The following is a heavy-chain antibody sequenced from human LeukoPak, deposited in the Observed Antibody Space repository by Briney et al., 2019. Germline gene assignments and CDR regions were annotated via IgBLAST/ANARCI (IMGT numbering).Heavy chain of an antibody. J-gene: IGHJ4*02. V-gene: IGHV4-59*01. D-gene: IGHD3-22*01. Sequence: SETLSLTCAVYGGSFSGYYWSWIRQPPGKGLEWIGYIYYSGSTNYNPSLKSRVTISVDTSKNQFSLKLSSVTAADTAVYYCARDSDSSGFDYWGQGTLVTVSS. CDR3: ARDSDSSGFDY. CDR2: IYYSGST. CDR1: GGSFSGYY.